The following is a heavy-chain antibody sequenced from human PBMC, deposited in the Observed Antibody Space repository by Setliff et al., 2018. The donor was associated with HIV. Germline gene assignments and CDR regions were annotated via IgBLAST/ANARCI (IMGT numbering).Heavy chain of an antibody. CDR2: IYSDGST. CDR3: ARSRPYNSALDY. V-gene: IGHV3-66*02. CDR1: GFTVSSSY. J-gene: IGHJ4*02. Sequence: GGSLRLSCEASGFTVSSSYMAWVRQAPGKGLEWVSTIYSDGSTYHRDSVKGRFTLSRDNSKNTVYPQVGSLRPDDTAMYYCARSRPYNSALDYWGQGTLVTVSS. D-gene: IGHD6-25*01.